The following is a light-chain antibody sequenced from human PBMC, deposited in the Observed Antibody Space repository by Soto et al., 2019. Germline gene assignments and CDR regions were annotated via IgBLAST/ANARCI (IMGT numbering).Light chain of an antibody. CDR3: SSFTSANTYI. V-gene: IGLV2-14*01. CDR1: PSDIGLYNY. Sequence: QSALTQPASVSGSPGQSLTISCTGTPSDIGLYNYVSWYQQHPGNAPKLIIYDVTNRPSGVSNRISASKSGNTASLTFSGLQPEDEADYICSSFTSANTYIFGGGTKLTVL. CDR2: DVT. J-gene: IGLJ1*01.